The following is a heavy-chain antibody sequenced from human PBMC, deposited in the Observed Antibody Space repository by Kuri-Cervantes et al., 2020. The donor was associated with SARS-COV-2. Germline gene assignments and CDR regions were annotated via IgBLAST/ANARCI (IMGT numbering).Heavy chain of an antibody. D-gene: IGHD2-8*02. V-gene: IGHV4-59*01. CDR1: GGSISSYY. CDR3: AKDPRTGFSGVGYHGLDV. CDR2: IYYSGST. J-gene: IGHJ6*02. Sequence: SETLSLTCTVSGGSISSYYWGWIRQPPGKGLEWIGHIYYSGSTTYNPSLKSRVTISVDTSKNQFSLKLSSVTAADTAVYYCAKDPRTGFSGVGYHGLDVWGQGTTVTVSS.